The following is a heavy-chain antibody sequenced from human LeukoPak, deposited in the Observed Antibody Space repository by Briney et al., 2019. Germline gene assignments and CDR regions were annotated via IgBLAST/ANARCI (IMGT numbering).Heavy chain of an antibody. CDR1: GYIFTDYY. Sequence: ASVKVSCKASGYIFTDYYMHWVRQAPGQGLEWMGIINPSGGSTSYAQKFQGRVTMTRDTSTSTVYMELSSLRSEDTAVYYCARDRCGGDCYSVTAYFDLWGRGTLVTVSS. CDR3: ARDRCGGDCYSVTAYFDL. CDR2: INPSGGST. J-gene: IGHJ2*01. D-gene: IGHD2-21*02. V-gene: IGHV1-46*01.